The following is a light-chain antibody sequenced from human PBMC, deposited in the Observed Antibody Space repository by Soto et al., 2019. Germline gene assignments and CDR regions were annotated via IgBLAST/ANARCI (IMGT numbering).Light chain of an antibody. V-gene: IGKV3-20*01. CDR3: QQYGSSPRT. CDR1: QSVSSSY. CDR2: DAS. J-gene: IGKJ1*01. Sequence: EIVLTQSPGTLSLSPGERATLCCRASQSVSSSYLAWYQQKPGQAPRVLIYDASTRATGIPDRFSGSGSGTDFTLTISRLEPEDFAVYYCQQYGSSPRTFGQGTKVDI.